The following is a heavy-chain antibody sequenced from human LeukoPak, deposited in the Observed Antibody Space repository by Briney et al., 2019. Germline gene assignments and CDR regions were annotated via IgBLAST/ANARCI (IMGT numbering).Heavy chain of an antibody. CDR3: ARADLGDNWNPGGRLDY. CDR2: ISGSGGST. Sequence: QPGGTLRLSCAASGFTFSSYGMSWVRQAPGKGPEWVSAISGSGGSTYYADSVKGRFTISRDNSKNTLYLQMNSLRSDDTAVYYCARADLGDNWNPGGRLDYWGQGTLVTVSS. J-gene: IGHJ4*02. V-gene: IGHV3-23*01. CDR1: GFTFSSYG. D-gene: IGHD1-20*01.